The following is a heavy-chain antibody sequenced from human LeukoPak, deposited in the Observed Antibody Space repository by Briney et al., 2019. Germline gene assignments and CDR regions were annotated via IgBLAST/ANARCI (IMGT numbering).Heavy chain of an antibody. D-gene: IGHD6-19*01. CDR2: ISYDGSNK. V-gene: IGHV3-30-3*01. Sequence: GGSLRLSCAASGFTFSSYAMHWVRQAPGKGLEWVAVISYDGSNKYYADSVKGRFTISRDNSKNTLYLQMNSLRAEDTAVYYCARDSHSSGWTYFDSWGQGTLVTVSS. J-gene: IGHJ4*02. CDR1: GFTFSSYA. CDR3: ARDSHSSGWTYFDS.